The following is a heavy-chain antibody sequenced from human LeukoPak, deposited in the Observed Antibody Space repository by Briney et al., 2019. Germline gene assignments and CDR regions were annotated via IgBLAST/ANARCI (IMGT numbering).Heavy chain of an antibody. V-gene: IGHV3-21*01. CDR3: AELGITMIGGV. J-gene: IGHJ6*04. CDR2: ISSSSTYI. Sequence: GGSLRLSCEDSGFTFRSYEMNWVRQAPGKGLEWVSSISSSSTYIYFGDSVKGRFSISRDNAKNSLYLQMNSLRAEDTAVYYCAELGITMIGGVWGKGTTVTISS. D-gene: IGHD3-10*02. CDR1: GFTFRSYE.